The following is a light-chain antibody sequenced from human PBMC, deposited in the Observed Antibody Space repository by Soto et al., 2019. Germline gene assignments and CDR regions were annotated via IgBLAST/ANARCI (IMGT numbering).Light chain of an antibody. CDR3: QQNSSPAT. Sequence: DIHMTQSPSTLPASVGDRVTIACRSSQSIINWLAWYQQRPDKAPLLLIYAASRWRGGAPLRCSGSGFGTEFTLTSSRLQHGDSASYYRQQNSSPATFGQGTKVDI. CDR2: AAS. V-gene: IGKV1-5*01. J-gene: IGKJ1*01. CDR1: QSIINW.